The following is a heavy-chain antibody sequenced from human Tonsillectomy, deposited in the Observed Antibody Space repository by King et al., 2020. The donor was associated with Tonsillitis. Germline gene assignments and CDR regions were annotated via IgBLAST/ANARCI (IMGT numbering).Heavy chain of an antibody. CDR1: GFTFSSYG. CDR2: IRYDGSNK. V-gene: IGHV3-30*02. J-gene: IGHJ6*02. D-gene: IGHD3-10*01. Sequence: VQLVESGGGVVQPGGSLRLSCAASGFTFSSYGMNWVRQAPGKGLERLAFIRYDGSNKYYADSMKGRFTISRDNSKNTLYLQMNSLRAEDTAVYYCAKDLLWFGELDAMDVWGQGTTVTVSS. CDR3: AKDLLWFGELDAMDV.